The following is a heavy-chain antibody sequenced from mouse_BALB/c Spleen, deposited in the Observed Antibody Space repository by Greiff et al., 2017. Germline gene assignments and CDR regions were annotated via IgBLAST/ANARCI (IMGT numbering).Heavy chain of an antibody. V-gene: IGHV3-2*02. J-gene: IGHJ2*01. CDR2: ISYSGST. CDR3: ARGSYYGSSLYFDY. CDR1: GYSITSDYA. D-gene: IGHD1-1*01. Sequence: EVKLQESGPGLVKPSQSLSLTCTVTGYSITSDYAWNWIRQFPGNKLEWMGYISYSGSTSYNPSLKSRISITRDTSKNQFFLQLNSVTTEDTATYYCARGSYYGSSLYFDYWGQGTTLTVSS.